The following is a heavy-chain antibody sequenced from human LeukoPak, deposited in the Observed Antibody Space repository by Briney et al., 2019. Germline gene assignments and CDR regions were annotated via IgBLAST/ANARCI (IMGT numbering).Heavy chain of an antibody. J-gene: IGHJ4*02. CDR2: ISWNSGSI. D-gene: IGHD1-26*01. V-gene: IGHV3-9*01. CDR1: GLRFSDFW. CDR3: AKDKWELPSATFDY. Sequence: QPGGSLRLSCTASGLRFSDFWMHWVRQAPGKGLEWVSGISWNSGSIGYADSVKGRFTISRDNAKNSLYLQMNSLRAEDTALYYCAKDKWELPSATFDYWGQGTLVTVSS.